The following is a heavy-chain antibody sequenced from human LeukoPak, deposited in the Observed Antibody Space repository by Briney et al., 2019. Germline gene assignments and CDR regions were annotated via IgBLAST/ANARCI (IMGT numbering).Heavy chain of an antibody. D-gene: IGHD1-26*01. J-gene: IGHJ5*02. CDR1: GGSISTYY. Sequence: SETLSLTCTVSGGSISTYYWSWIRQPPGKGLEGIGYIYYTGSTSYNPSLKSRVTMSLSASKNQFSLELNSVTPADTAVYYCARGGTYWPQWWFDPWGRGTLVSVSS. CDR3: ARGGTYWPQWWFDP. CDR2: IYYTGST. V-gene: IGHV4-59*01.